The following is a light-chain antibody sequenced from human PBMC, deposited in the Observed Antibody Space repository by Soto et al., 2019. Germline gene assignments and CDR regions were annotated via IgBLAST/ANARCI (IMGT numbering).Light chain of an antibody. CDR2: EVS. Sequence: QSVLTQPASVSGSPGQSITISCTGTSSDVGGYNYVSWYQQHPGKAPKLMIYEVSNRTSGVSNRFSGSKSGNTASLTISGLQAEDEADYYCSSYTSSSTLVFGTGTKVTAL. CDR3: SSYTSSSTLV. V-gene: IGLV2-14*01. J-gene: IGLJ1*01. CDR1: SSDVGGYNY.